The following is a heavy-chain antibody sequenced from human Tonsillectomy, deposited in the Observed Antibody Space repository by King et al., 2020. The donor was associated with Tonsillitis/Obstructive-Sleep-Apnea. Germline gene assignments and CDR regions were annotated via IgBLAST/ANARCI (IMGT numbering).Heavy chain of an antibody. CDR1: GYSFSNYW. CDR2: IYPSDSYT. D-gene: IGHD4-23*01. J-gene: IGHJ4*02. V-gene: IGHV5-51*01. CDR3: ARQGLSGGNPDY. Sequence: VQLVESGAEVKKPGESLKISCKGSGYSFSNYWIGWVRQMPGKGLEWMGIIYPSDSYTTYSPSFQGQVTISVDKSSTTAYLQWGSLKASDTAMYYCARQGLSGGNPDYWGQGTLVTVSS.